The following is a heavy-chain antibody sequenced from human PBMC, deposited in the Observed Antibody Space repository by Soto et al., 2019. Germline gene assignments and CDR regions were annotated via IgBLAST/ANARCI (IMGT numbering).Heavy chain of an antibody. J-gene: IGHJ4*02. CDR3: AKRSSYSIGRYFDY. Sequence: GGSLRLSCAASGFTFGSYAMSWVRQPPGKGLEWVSSISGSSTNTYYADSVKGRFTVSRDDSKSTLYLQMNSLRDEDTAIYYCAKRSSYSIGRYFDYWGQGTLVTVSS. CDR2: ISGSSTNT. V-gene: IGHV3-23*01. CDR1: GFTFGSYA. D-gene: IGHD6-19*01.